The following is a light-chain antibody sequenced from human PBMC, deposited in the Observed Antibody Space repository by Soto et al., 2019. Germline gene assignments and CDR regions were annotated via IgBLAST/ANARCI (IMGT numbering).Light chain of an antibody. V-gene: IGLV2-11*01. CDR1: TGDVGGYNY. Sequence: QSALTQPRSVSASPGQAVTISGTGTTGDVGGYNYVSWYQQHTGQAPKLMIYDVSKRPSGVPDRFSGSKSGNTASLTISGLQAEDEADYYCCSYAGSYTGVFGGGTKPTVL. J-gene: IGLJ3*02. CDR2: DVS. CDR3: CSYAGSYTGV.